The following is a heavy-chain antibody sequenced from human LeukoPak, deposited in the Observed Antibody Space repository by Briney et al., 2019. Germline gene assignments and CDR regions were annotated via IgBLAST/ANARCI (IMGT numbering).Heavy chain of an antibody. CDR3: ARVSFYARYYDSVR. J-gene: IGHJ4*02. V-gene: IGHV1-2*02. D-gene: IGHD3-22*01. CDR1: GYTFTGYY. Sequence: ASVKVSCKASGYTFTGYYMHWLRQAPGQGLEWMGWINPNSGGTNYAQKFQGRVTMTRDTSISTAYMELSRLRSDDTAVYYCARVSFYARYYDSVRWGQGTLVTVSS. CDR2: INPNSGGT.